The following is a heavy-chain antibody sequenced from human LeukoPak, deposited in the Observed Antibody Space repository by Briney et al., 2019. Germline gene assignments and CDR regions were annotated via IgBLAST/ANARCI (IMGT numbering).Heavy chain of an antibody. D-gene: IGHD5-24*01. V-gene: IGHV3-13*01. Sequence: GGSLRLSCAASGFTFSRYDMHWVRQATGKGLEWVSGIGTAGDTYYIGSVKGRFTISRDNSKSTVYLQMNNLRREDTGVYYCAREAFSNRWNWGQGTLVT. J-gene: IGHJ4*01. CDR2: IGTAGDT. CDR1: GFTFSRYD. CDR3: AREAFSNRWN.